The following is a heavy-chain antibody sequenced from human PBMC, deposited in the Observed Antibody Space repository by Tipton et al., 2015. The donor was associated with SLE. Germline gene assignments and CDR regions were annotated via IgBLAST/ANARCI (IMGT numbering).Heavy chain of an antibody. CDR3: AKDRVVIAIGYFDY. V-gene: IGHV3-23*01. D-gene: IGHD2-21*01. CDR2: ISGNGGST. Sequence: SLRLSCAASGFTFSSYAMSWVRQAPGKGLEWVSGISGNGGSTNYADSVKGRFTISRDNSKNTLYLQMNSLRAEDTAVYYCAKDRVVIAIGYFDYWGQGTLVTVSS. J-gene: IGHJ4*02. CDR1: GFTFSSYA.